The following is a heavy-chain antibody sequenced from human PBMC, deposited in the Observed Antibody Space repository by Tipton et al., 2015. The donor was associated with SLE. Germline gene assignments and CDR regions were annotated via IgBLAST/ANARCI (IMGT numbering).Heavy chain of an antibody. Sequence: TLSLTCTVSGASISGSTSYWGWIRQSPGKGLEWIGSIDHNGSTNDNPSLKRRVTMSIDTSKNQFSLTLRSVTAADTAVYYCARGRVDYIRGTYRPSSFDYWGQGTQVTVSS. J-gene: IGHJ4*02. D-gene: IGHD3-16*02. CDR2: IDHNGST. V-gene: IGHV4-39*07. CDR3: ARGRVDYIRGTYRPSSFDY. CDR1: GASISGSTSY.